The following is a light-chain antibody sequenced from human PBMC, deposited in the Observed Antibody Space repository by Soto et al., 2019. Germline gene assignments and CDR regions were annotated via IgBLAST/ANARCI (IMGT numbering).Light chain of an antibody. Sequence: IQMTQSPSTLSASVGDRDTITCRASQSISSWLAWYQQKPGKAPKLLIYDASSLESGVPSRFSGSGSGTEFTLTISSLQPDGFATYYCQQYNSYPWTFGQGTKVDIK. CDR3: QQYNSYPWT. CDR1: QSISSW. CDR2: DAS. J-gene: IGKJ1*01. V-gene: IGKV1-5*01.